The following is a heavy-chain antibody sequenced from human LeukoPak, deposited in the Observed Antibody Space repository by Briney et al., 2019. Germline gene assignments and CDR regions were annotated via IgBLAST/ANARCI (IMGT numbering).Heavy chain of an antibody. CDR2: IYTSGST. Sequence: PSETLSLTCTVSGGSISSYYRSWIRQPAGKGLEWIGRIYTSGSTNYNPSLKSRVTMSVDTSKNQFSLKLSSVTAADTAVYYCARGDDYYYGSGSYTYYFDYWGQATLVTVSS. D-gene: IGHD3-10*01. V-gene: IGHV4-4*07. J-gene: IGHJ4*02. CDR3: ARGDDYYYGSGSYTYYFDY. CDR1: GGSISSYY.